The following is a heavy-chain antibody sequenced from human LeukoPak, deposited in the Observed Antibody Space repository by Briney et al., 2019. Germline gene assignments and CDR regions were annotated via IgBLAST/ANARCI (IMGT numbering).Heavy chain of an antibody. CDR3: ARGSDDFWSGYYPSY. CDR1: GYTFTGYY. CDR2: INPNSGGT. D-gene: IGHD3-3*01. V-gene: IGHV1-2*02. J-gene: IGHJ4*02. Sequence: ASVKVSCKASGYTFTGYYMHWVRQAPGQGLEWMGWINPNSGGTNYAQKFQGRVTMTRDTSISPAYLELSRLRSDDTAGYYCARGSDDFWSGYYPSYWGQGTLVTVSS.